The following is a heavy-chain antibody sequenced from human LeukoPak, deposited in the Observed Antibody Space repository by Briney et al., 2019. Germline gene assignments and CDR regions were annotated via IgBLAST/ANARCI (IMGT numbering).Heavy chain of an antibody. J-gene: IGHJ4*02. D-gene: IGHD3-22*01. CDR1: GFTFSSYG. V-gene: IGHV3-33*01. Sequence: GGSLRLSCVASGFTFSSYGMHWVRQAPGKGLEWVAVIWYDGTNKYYADSVKGRFTISRDSPKNPLYLQMNSLRAEDTAVYYCAGAAYDNSGYLTLWGQGTLVTVSS. CDR2: IWYDGTNK. CDR3: AGAAYDNSGYLTL.